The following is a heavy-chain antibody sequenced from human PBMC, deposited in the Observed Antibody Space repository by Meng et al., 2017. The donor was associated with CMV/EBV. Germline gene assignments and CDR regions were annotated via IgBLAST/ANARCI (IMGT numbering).Heavy chain of an antibody. J-gene: IGHJ4*02. V-gene: IGHV4-39*07. CDR2: ISYSGST. Sequence: SETLSLTCTVSGGSINSNNYYWGWIRQPPGKGLEWIGSISYSGSTYYNPSLKSRVTISVDTSKNQFSLKLSSVTAADTAVYYCARVGGHYDFWSGYAQLGYFDYWGQGTLVTVSS. CDR1: GGSINSNNYY. D-gene: IGHD3-3*01. CDR3: ARVGGHYDFWSGYAQLGYFDY.